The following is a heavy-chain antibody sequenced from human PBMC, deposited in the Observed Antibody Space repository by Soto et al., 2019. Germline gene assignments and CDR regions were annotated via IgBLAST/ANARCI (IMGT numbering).Heavy chain of an antibody. CDR1: GGSISSSSYY. V-gene: IGHV4-39*01. J-gene: IGHJ4*02. D-gene: IGHD2-15*01. Sequence: SDTLSLTCTVSGGSISSSSYYWGWIRQPPGKGLEWIGSIYYSGSTYYNPSLKSRVTISVDTSQNQFSLKLSSVTAADTAVYYCARQRGYCSGGSCYMGLEFDYWGQGTLVTVSS. CDR2: IYYSGST. CDR3: ARQRGYCSGGSCYMGLEFDY.